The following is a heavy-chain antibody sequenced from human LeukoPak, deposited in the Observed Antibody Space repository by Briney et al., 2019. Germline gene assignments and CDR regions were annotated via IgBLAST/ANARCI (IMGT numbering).Heavy chain of an antibody. CDR2: INPNSGGT. CDR3: ARAKIAAAGKGVLDY. D-gene: IGHD6-13*01. CDR1: GYTFTSYD. Sequence: ASVKVSCKASGYTFTSYDINWVRQATGQGLEWMGWINPNSGGTNYAQKFQGRVTMTRDTSISTAYMELSRLRSDDTAVYYCARAKIAAAGKGVLDYWGQGTLVTVSS. J-gene: IGHJ4*02. V-gene: IGHV1-2*02.